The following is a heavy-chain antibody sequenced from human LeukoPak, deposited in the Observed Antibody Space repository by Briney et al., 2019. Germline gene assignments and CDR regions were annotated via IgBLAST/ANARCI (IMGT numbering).Heavy chain of an antibody. V-gene: IGHV5-51*01. CDR2: IYPGDSDT. D-gene: IGHD3-10*01. CDR1: GYSFTSYC. Sequence: GESLKISCKGSGYSFTSYCVGWVRQMPGKGLEWMGIIYPGDSDTRYSPSFQGQVTISADKSISTAYLQWSSLKASDTAMYYCARAMRWFGEELDYWGQGTLVTVSS. J-gene: IGHJ4*02. CDR3: ARAMRWFGEELDY.